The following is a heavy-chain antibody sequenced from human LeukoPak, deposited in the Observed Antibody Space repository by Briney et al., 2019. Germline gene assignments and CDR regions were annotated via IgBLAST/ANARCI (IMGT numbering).Heavy chain of an antibody. Sequence: SETLSLTCTVSSGSISSYYWSWIRQPPGKGLEWIGYIYYSGSTNYNPYLKSRVTISVDTSKNQFSLKLSSVTAADTAVYYCAGRAERYSSSWYDYWGQGTLVNVSS. J-gene: IGHJ4*02. CDR1: SGSISSYY. D-gene: IGHD6-13*01. CDR3: AGRAERYSSSWYDY. CDR2: IYYSGST. V-gene: IGHV4-59*08.